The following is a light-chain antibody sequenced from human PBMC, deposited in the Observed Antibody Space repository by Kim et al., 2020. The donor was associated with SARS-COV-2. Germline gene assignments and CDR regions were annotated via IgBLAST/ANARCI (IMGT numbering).Light chain of an antibody. CDR3: QQYNNWPPVT. CDR1: QSVSSN. Sequence: PGERAPLPGRASQSVSSNLAWYQQKPGQAPRLLIYGASTRATGIPARFSGSGSGTEFTLTISSLQSEDFAVYYCQQYNNWPPVTFGQGTRLEIK. V-gene: IGKV3-15*01. CDR2: GAS. J-gene: IGKJ5*01.